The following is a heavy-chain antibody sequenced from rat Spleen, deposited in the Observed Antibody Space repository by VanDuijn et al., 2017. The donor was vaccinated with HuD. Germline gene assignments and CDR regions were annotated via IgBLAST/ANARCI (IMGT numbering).Heavy chain of an antibody. CDR1: GFTFSDYN. D-gene: IGHD1-6*01. Sequence: EVQLVESGGGLVQPGRSLKLSCAASGFTFSDYNMAWVRQAPKKGLEWVATISYDGSSTYYRDSVKGRFTISRDNAKSTLYLQMDSLRSEDTATYYCASILDYWGQGVMVTVSS. V-gene: IGHV5-7*01. CDR2: ISYDGSST. CDR3: ASILDY. J-gene: IGHJ2*01.